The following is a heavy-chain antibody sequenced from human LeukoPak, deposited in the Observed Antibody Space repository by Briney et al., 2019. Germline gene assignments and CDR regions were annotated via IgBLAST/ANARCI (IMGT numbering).Heavy chain of an antibody. J-gene: IGHJ5*02. CDR2: IYYSGST. V-gene: IGHV4-59*05. CDR3: ARQYYYGSGSFP. D-gene: IGHD3-10*01. CDR1: GGSISSYY. Sequence: SETLSLTCTVSGGSISSYYWSWLRQPPGKGLEWIGSIYYSGSTYYNPSLKSRVTISVDTSKNQFSLKLSSVTAADTAVYYCARQYYYGSGSFPWGQGTLVTVSS.